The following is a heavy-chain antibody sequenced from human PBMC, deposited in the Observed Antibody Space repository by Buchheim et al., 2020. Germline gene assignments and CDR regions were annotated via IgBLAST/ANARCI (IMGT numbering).Heavy chain of an antibody. CDR2: ISYDGSNK. V-gene: IGHV3-30*18. CDR3: AKEYMAADGTSRGHLYNWFDP. CDR1: GFSFSNYG. Sequence: QVQLVESGGGVVQPGGSLRLSCGASGFSFSNYGIHWVRQAPGKGLEWGAAISYDGSNKFYGDAVKGRFTISGDNSKNTLYLQMNSLKPEDTAVYYCAKEYMAADGTSRGHLYNWFDPWGQGTL. D-gene: IGHD6-13*01. J-gene: IGHJ5*02.